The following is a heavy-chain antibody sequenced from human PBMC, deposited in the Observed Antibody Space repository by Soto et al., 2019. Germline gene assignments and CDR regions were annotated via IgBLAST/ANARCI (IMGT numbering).Heavy chain of an antibody. V-gene: IGHV1-8*01. CDR2: MNPNSGNT. D-gene: IGHD5-18*01. Sequence: ASVKVSCKASGYTFTSYDINWVRQATGQGLEWMGWMNPNSGNTGYAQKFQGRVTMTRNTSISTAYMELSSLRSEDTAVYYCARGGGAMVTYYYYYYMDVWGKGTTVTVS. CDR3: ARGGGAMVTYYYYYYMDV. J-gene: IGHJ6*03. CDR1: GYTFTSYD.